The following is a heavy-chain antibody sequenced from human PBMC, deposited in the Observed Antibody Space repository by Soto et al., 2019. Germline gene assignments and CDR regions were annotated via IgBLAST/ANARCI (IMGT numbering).Heavy chain of an antibody. D-gene: IGHD2-21*02. CDR2: INPSGGYT. CDR1: GYTFSSYY. V-gene: IGHV1-46*01. CDR3: ARGGHVVVVTAALDY. Sequence: ASVKVSCKASGYTFSSYYMNWVRQAPGQGLEWLGIINPSGGYTTYAQRFLGRVTMTRDTSTSTLYMELTSLTSDDTAIYYCARGGHVVVVTAALDYWGQGTLVTVSS. J-gene: IGHJ4*02.